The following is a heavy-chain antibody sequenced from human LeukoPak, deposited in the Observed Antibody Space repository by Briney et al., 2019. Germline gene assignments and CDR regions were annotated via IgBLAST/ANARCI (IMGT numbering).Heavy chain of an antibody. D-gene: IGHD3-9*01. V-gene: IGHV4-34*01. Sequence: SETLSLICAVYGRSFSGYYWSWIRQPPGKGLEWIGEINHSGSTNYNPSLKIRVTISVDTSKNQFSLKLSSVTAADTAVYYCARGRAYFDWGQGTLVTVSS. CDR1: GRSFSGYY. CDR3: ARGRAYFD. CDR2: INHSGST. J-gene: IGHJ4*02.